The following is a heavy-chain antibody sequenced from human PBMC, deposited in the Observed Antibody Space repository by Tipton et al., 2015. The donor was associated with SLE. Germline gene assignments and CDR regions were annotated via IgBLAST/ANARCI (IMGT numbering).Heavy chain of an antibody. D-gene: IGHD5-18*01. CDR3: ARLHGYSYGLNWFDP. CDR2: IYYTGTTT. J-gene: IGHJ5*02. Sequence: TLSLTCTVSGGSVSRSSKYWVWIRQPPGKGLGWRGSIYYTGTTTYYNSFLKSRVTMSVDTSKNQFSLRLTSVIAADTAVYYCARLHGYSYGLNWFDPWGQGTLISVSS. V-gene: IGHV4-39*07. CDR1: GGSVSRSSKY.